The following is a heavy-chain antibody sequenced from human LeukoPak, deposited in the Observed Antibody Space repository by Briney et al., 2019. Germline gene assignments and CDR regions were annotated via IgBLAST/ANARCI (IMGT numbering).Heavy chain of an antibody. CDR2: IYYSGST. Sequence: PSETLSLTCTVSGGSISSHYWSWIRQPPGKGLEWIGYIYYSGSTNYNPSLKSRVTISVDTSKNQFSLKLSSVTAADTAVFYCARSVSAYAGRGWFDPWGQGTLVTVSS. V-gene: IGHV4-59*11. J-gene: IGHJ5*02. CDR3: ARSVSAYAGRGWFDP. CDR1: GGSISSHY. D-gene: IGHD5-12*01.